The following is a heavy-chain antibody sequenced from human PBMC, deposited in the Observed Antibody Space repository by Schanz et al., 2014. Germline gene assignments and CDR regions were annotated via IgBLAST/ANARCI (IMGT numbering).Heavy chain of an antibody. V-gene: IGHV3-20*04. CDR1: GFGFDDYA. Sequence: EVQLVESGGGVVRPGGSLRLSCAASGFGFDDYAMSWVRQAPGKGLEWVSGMSWNAGSLGYGDSVKGRFTISRDNAKNSLYLQMNSLRAEDTAVYFCARDGGRDGYNLAFDVWGQGTLVTVSS. CDR2: MSWNAGSL. CDR3: ARDGGRDGYNLAFDV. D-gene: IGHD5-12*01. J-gene: IGHJ3*01.